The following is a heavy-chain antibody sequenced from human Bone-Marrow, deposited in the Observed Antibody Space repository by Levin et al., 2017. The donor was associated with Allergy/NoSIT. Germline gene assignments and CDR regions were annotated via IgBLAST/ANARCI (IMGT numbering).Heavy chain of an antibody. Sequence: HPGGSLRLSCAAFGFTFGSYDMTWVRQAPGKGLEWISSISASGDKTYYTETVKGRFTISRDNSKFTMYLQMNNLRADDTAVYYCANRQDSGGIHDSSGHNLCWGRGTLVAVSS. CDR1: GFTFGSYD. CDR2: ISASGDKT. D-gene: IGHD3-22*01. V-gene: IGHV3-23*01. CDR3: ANRQDSGGIHDSSGHNLC. J-gene: IGHJ4*02.